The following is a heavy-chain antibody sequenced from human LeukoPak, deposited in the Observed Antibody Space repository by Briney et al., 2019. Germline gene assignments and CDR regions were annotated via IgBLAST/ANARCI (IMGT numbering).Heavy chain of an antibody. Sequence: SETLSLTCTVSGGSISSYYWSWIRQPPGKGLEWIGYIHTSGSTNYNPSLKSRVTISVDTSKNQFSLKLSSVTAADTAVYYCARRRMLGVSGGCCWFDPWGQGTLVTVSS. CDR1: GGSISSYY. D-gene: IGHD3-16*01. J-gene: IGHJ5*02. CDR2: IHTSGST. V-gene: IGHV4-4*09. CDR3: ARRRMLGVSGGCCWFDP.